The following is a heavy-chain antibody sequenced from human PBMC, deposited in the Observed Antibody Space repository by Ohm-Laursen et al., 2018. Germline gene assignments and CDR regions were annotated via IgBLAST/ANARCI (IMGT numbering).Heavy chain of an antibody. J-gene: IGHJ4*02. D-gene: IGHD6-19*01. CDR1: GGSISSYY. CDR3: ARLNSSIAVAGTGVYYFDY. V-gene: IGHV4-59*07. Sequence: SDTLSLTCTVSGGSISSYYWSWVRQPPGKGLEWIGYIHNSGSTNYNPSLKSRVTIATDMSKNQLSLKLSSVTAVDTAVYYCARLNSSIAVAGTGVYYFDYWGQGTLVTVSS. CDR2: IHNSGST.